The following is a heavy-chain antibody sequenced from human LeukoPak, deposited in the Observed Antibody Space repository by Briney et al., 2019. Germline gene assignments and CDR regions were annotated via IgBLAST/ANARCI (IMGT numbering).Heavy chain of an antibody. V-gene: IGHV3-30-3*01. Sequence: GGSLRLSCAASGFTFSSYAMHWVRQAPGKGLEWVAVISYDGNNRHYVDSVKGRFTISRYNSKNTVYLQMNSLRVEDTAVYYCARDLSSGYSGNYGAFEYWGQGTLVIVSS. CDR1: GFTFSSYA. D-gene: IGHD1-26*01. CDR3: ARDLSSGYSGNYGAFEY. CDR2: ISYDGNNR. J-gene: IGHJ4*02.